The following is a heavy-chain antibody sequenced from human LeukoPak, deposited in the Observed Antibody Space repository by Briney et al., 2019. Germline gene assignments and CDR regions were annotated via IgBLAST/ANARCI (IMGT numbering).Heavy chain of an antibody. Sequence: SETLSLTCTVSGYSISSGYYWGWIRQPPGKGLEWIGSIYHSGSTYYNPSLKSRVTISVDTSKNQFSLKLSSVTAADTAVYYCARGHGDYEGDYWGQGTLVTVSS. CDR1: GYSISSGYY. J-gene: IGHJ4*02. CDR3: ARGHGDYEGDY. CDR2: IYHSGST. V-gene: IGHV4-38-2*02. D-gene: IGHD4-17*01.